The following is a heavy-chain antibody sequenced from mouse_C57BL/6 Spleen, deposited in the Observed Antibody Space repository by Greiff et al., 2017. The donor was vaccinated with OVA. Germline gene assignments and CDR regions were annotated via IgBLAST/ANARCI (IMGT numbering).Heavy chain of an antibody. CDR2: IYPGSGNT. Sequence: QVQLKESGPELVKPGASVKISCKASGYSFTSYYIHWVKQRPGQGLEWIGWIYPGSGNTKYNEKFKGKATLTADTSSSTAYMQLSSLTSEDSAVYYCAEFYDYFDYWGQGTTLTVSS. J-gene: IGHJ2*01. V-gene: IGHV1-66*01. CDR3: AEFYDYFDY. CDR1: GYSFTSYY. D-gene: IGHD2-12*01.